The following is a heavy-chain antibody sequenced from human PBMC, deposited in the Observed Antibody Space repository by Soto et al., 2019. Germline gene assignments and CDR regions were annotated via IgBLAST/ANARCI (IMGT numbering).Heavy chain of an antibody. J-gene: IGHJ5*02. CDR2: IYYSGST. CDR3: ARHRAVAGNTGWFDP. Sequence: SETLSLTCTVSGGSISSYYWIWIRQPPGKGLEWIGYIYYSGSTNYNPSLKSRVTISVDTSKNQFSLKLSSVTATDTAVYYCARHRAVAGNTGWFDPWGQGTLVTVSS. V-gene: IGHV4-59*08. CDR1: GGSISSYY. D-gene: IGHD6-19*01.